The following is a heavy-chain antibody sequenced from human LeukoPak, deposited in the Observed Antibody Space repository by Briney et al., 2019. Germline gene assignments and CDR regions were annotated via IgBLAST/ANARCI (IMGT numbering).Heavy chain of an antibody. CDR3: ARARSAAGNFDY. Sequence: SQTLSLTCTVSGGSISSGGYYWSWIRQHPGKGLEWIGYIYYSGSTYYNPSLKSRVTISADTSKNQFSLKLSSVTAADTAVYYCARARSAAGNFDYWGQGTLVTVSS. J-gene: IGHJ4*02. CDR2: IYYSGST. CDR1: GGSISSGGYY. V-gene: IGHV4-31*03. D-gene: IGHD6-13*01.